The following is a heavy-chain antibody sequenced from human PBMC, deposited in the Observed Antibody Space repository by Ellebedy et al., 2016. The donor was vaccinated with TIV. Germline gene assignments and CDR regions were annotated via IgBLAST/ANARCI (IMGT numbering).Heavy chain of an antibody. V-gene: IGHV3-21*01. D-gene: IGHD2-15*01. CDR3: AREFDIGQPSAFDY. J-gene: IGHJ4*02. CDR1: GFIFSTYT. CDR2: ISSNGRHI. Sequence: PGGSLRLSCAASGFIFSTYTMNWVRQAPGKGLEWVSSISSNGRHIYYADSVRARFAISSDNAGGSLWLQMTSLRAEDTALYYCAREFDIGQPSAFDYWGQGILVTVSS.